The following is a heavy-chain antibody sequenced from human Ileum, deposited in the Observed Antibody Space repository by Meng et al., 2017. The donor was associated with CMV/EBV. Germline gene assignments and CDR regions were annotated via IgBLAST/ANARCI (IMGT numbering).Heavy chain of an antibody. V-gene: IGHV4-4*07. CDR2: IYSSGNT. CDR3: ARIPKNGYDYGLDY. D-gene: IGHD5-12*01. Sequence: QVQLQESGPGLVKPSETLSLTCTVSGGSMSSYFWSWIRQPAGKGLEWIGRIYSSGNTNYNPSLKSQVTVSVDTSKNQFYLKMTSVTAADTAVYYCARIPKNGYDYGLDYWGQGTLVTVSS. CDR1: GGSMSSYF. J-gene: IGHJ4*02.